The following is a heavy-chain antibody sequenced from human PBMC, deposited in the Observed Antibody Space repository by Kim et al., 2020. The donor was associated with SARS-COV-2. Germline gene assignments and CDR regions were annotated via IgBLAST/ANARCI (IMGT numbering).Heavy chain of an antibody. V-gene: IGHV4-34*01. J-gene: IGHJ4*02. CDR2: INHSGRT. CDR3: ARGPLNYYGSGKKPRPYDY. D-gene: IGHD3-10*01. CDR1: GGSFSGYY. Sequence: SETLSLTCAVYGGSFSGYYWSWIRQPPGKGLEWIGEINHSGRTNYNPSLKSRVTISVDTSKNQFSLKLSSVTAADTAVYYCARGPLNYYGSGKKPRPYDYWGQGTLVTVSS.